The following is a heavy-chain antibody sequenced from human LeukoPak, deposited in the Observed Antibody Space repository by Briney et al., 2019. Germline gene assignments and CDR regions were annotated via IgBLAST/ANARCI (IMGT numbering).Heavy chain of an antibody. J-gene: IGHJ4*02. CDR2: INPGGGST. V-gene: IGHV1-46*01. D-gene: IGHD6-13*01. Sequence: PVASVKVSCEASGYTFTSYYMHWVRQAPGQGLEWMGIINPGGGSTSYAQKFQGRVTMTRDTSTSTVYMELSSLRSEDTAVYYCAREPQGQQLDYWGQGTLVTVSS. CDR3: AREPQGQQLDY. CDR1: GYTFTSYY.